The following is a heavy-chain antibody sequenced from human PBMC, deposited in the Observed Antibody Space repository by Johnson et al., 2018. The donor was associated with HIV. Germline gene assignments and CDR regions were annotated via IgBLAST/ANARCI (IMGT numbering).Heavy chain of an antibody. Sequence: VQLVESGGGVVQPGRSLRLSCAASGFTFSSYAMHWVRQAPGKGLEWVSYISSSGSTIYYADSVKGRFTISRDNAKNSLYLQMNSLRAEDTAVYYCARTDSAPAHDAFDIWGQGTMVTVSS. CDR3: ARTDSAPAHDAFDI. D-gene: IGHD4-11*01. V-gene: IGHV3-48*04. CDR1: GFTFSSYA. J-gene: IGHJ3*02. CDR2: ISSSGSTI.